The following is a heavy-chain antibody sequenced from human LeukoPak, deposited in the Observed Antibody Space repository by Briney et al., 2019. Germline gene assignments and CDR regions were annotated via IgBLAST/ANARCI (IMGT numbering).Heavy chain of an antibody. CDR3: AVGWKEYYFDY. D-gene: IGHD1-1*01. CDR1: GGSFSGYY. CDR2: INHSGST. V-gene: IGHV4-34*01. Sequence: KPSETLSLTCAVYGGSFSGYYWSWIRQPPGKGLEWIGEINHSGSTNYNPSLKGRVTISVDTSKNQFSLKLSPVTAADTAVYYCAVGWKEYYFDYWGQGTLVTVSS. J-gene: IGHJ4*02.